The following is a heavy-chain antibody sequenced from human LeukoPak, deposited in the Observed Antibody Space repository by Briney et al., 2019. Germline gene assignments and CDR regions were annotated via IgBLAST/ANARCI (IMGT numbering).Heavy chain of an antibody. CDR2: ISSSSSTI. D-gene: IGHD2-21*02. Sequence: PGGSLRLSCAASGFTFSSYSMNWVRQAPGKGLEWVSYISSSSSTIYYADSVKGRFTISRDNAKNSLYLQMNSLRAEDTAVYYXXXDDFEAADAFDIWGQGTMVTVSS. CDR3: XXDDFEAADAFDI. V-gene: IGHV3-48*01. CDR1: GFTFSSYS. J-gene: IGHJ3*02.